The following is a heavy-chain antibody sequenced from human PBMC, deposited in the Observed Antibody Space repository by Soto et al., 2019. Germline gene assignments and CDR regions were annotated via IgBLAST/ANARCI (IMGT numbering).Heavy chain of an antibody. V-gene: IGHV1-69*13. CDR2: IIPIFGTA. D-gene: IGHD6-19*01. Sequence: GASVKVSCKASGGTFSSYAISWVRQAPGQGLEWMGGIIPIFGTANYAQKFQGRVTITADESTSTAYMELSSLRSEDTAVYYCARAAVAGQMPLYFDYWGQGTLVTVSS. CDR1: GGTFSSYA. CDR3: ARAAVAGQMPLYFDY. J-gene: IGHJ4*02.